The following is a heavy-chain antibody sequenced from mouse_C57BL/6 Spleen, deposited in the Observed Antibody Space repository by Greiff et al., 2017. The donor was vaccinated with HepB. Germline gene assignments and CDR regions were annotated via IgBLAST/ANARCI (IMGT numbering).Heavy chain of an antibody. V-gene: IGHV1-15*01. CDR3: TRSDGSSFFAY. D-gene: IGHD1-1*01. CDR2: IDPETGGT. CDR1: GYTFTDYE. J-gene: IGHJ3*01. Sequence: VQLQQSGAELVRPGASVTLSCKASGYTFTDYEMHWVKQTPVHGLEWIGAIDPETGGTAYNQKFKGKAILTADKSSSTAYMELRSLTSEDSAFYYCTRSDGSSFFAYWGQGTLVTVSA.